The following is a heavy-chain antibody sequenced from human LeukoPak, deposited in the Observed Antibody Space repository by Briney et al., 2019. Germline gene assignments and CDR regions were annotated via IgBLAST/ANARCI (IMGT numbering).Heavy chain of an antibody. CDR2: ISSSSSIV. Sequence: GGSLRLSCAASEFTFSSYNLNWVRQAPGKGLEWVSSISSSSSIVYYADSVKGRFTISRDNAKNSLYLQMNSLRAEDTAVYHCARARLVPGNFDYWGQGTLVTVSS. CDR1: EFTFSSYN. J-gene: IGHJ4*02. D-gene: IGHD6-19*01. V-gene: IGHV3-48*01. CDR3: ARARLVPGNFDY.